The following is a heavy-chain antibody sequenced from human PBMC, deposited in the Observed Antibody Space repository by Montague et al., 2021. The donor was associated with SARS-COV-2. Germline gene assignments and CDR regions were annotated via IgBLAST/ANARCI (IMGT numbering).Heavy chain of an antibody. V-gene: IGHV4-59*01. Sequence: SETLSLTCEVSGGSISSYYWSWIRQSPGKGLEWIGYVHYTESTKYNPSLKTRVTLSLDTPKNRFSLKQSSVTAADTAVYYCARAQNTCFIANCVNYFEVWGLGALVTVSS. CDR2: VHYTEST. J-gene: IGHJ4*02. CDR3: ARAQNTCFIANCVNYFEV. D-gene: IGHD1-1*01. CDR1: GGSISSYY.